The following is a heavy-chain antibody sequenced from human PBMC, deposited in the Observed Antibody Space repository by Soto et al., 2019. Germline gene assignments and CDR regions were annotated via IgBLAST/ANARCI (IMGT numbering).Heavy chain of an antibody. D-gene: IGHD3-3*01. CDR3: AKVNTIFGMEYYYYGMDV. V-gene: IGHV3-23*01. CDR2: IGGVVSNT. Sequence: GGSLRLSCAASGFTFSSYAMSWVRQAPGKGPEWVSTIGGVVSNTYYADSVKGRFTISRDNSKNTLYLQMNSLRAEDTAVYYCAKVNTIFGMEYYYYGMDVWGQGTTVTVSS. CDR1: GFTFSSYA. J-gene: IGHJ6*02.